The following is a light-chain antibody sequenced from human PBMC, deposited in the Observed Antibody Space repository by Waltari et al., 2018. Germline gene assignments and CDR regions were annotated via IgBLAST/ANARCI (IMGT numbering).Light chain of an antibody. CDR1: QSILYRSSNRNA. J-gene: IGKJ2*01. Sequence: DIVMTQSPDSLAVSLGERATINRKSSQSILYRSSNRNALAWYQQKPGQPPKLLFFWAATRESGAPDRFSVSGSGTDFTLTISRLEPEDFAVYYCQQYSSSPYTFGQGTKLEIK. CDR3: QQYSSSPYT. V-gene: IGKV4-1*01. CDR2: WAA.